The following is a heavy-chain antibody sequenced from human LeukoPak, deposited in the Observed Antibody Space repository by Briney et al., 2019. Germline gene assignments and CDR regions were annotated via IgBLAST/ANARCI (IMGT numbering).Heavy chain of an antibody. Sequence: RASVKVSCKASGYTFTGYYMHWVRQAPGQGLEWMGRINPNSGGTNYAQKFQGRVTMTRDTSISTAYMELSRLRYDDTAVYYCARHGVPPQGYYDSSGYYYPDYWGQGTLVTVSS. J-gene: IGHJ4*02. V-gene: IGHV1-2*06. CDR1: GYTFTGYY. D-gene: IGHD3-22*01. CDR3: ARHGVPPQGYYDSSGYYYPDY. CDR2: INPNSGGT.